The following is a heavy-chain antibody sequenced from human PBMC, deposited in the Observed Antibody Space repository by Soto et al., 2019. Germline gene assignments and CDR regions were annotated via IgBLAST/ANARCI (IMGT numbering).Heavy chain of an antibody. D-gene: IGHD6-13*01. Sequence: SVKVSCKASGGTFSSYAISGVRQAPGQGLAWMGGIIPIFGTANYEQKFQGRVTITADESTSTAYMELSSLRSEDTAVYYCARIGSSSWSQHWTSYYFDYWGQGTLVTVSS. J-gene: IGHJ4*02. CDR3: ARIGSSSWSQHWTSYYFDY. CDR2: IIPIFGTA. V-gene: IGHV1-69*13. CDR1: GGTFSSYA.